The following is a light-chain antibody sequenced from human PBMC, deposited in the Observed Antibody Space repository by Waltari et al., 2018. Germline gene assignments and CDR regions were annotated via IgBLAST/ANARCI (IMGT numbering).Light chain of an antibody. J-gene: IGLJ2*01. CDR3: CSYAGSTTHVI. CDR1: SSDVGSSHL. V-gene: IGLV2-23*02. CDR2: EVT. Sequence: QSALTQPASVSGSPAQSITISSPPTSSDVGSSHLVSSYQQHPGKAPKLMIYEVTKRPSGVSNRFSGSKSGNTASLTISGLQAEDEADYCCCSYAGSTTHVIFGGGTKLTVL.